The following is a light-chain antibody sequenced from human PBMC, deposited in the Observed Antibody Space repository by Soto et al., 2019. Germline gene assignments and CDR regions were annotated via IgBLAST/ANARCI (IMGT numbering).Light chain of an antibody. V-gene: IGLV1-44*01. CDR1: SSNIGTNA. CDR3: AAWDDRLNGYV. J-gene: IGLJ1*01. Sequence: QSALTQPPSASGTPGQSVTVSCSGGSSNIGTNAVNWYQQLPGTAPKLLIYNNNQRPSGVPDRFSGSKSGTSASLAISGLQSEDEADYYCAAWDDRLNGYVFGTGTKVTVL. CDR2: NNN.